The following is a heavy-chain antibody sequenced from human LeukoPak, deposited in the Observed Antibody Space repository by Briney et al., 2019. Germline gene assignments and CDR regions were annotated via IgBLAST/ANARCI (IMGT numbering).Heavy chain of an antibody. D-gene: IGHD6-13*01. CDR3: ARLKEGASIAAAEYYYYYYMDV. V-gene: IGHV4-61*02. Sequence: SETLSLTCTVSGGSISSGSYYWSWIRQPAGKGLEWIGRIYTSGSTNYNPSLKSRVTISVDTSKNQFSLKLSSVTAADTAVYYCARLKEGASIAAAEYYYYYYMDVWGKGTTVTVSS. CDR1: GGSISSGSYY. CDR2: IYTSGST. J-gene: IGHJ6*03.